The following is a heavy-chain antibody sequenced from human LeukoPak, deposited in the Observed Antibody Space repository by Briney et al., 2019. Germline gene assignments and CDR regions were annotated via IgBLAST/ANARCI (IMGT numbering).Heavy chain of an antibody. CDR1: GFSFYNHG. Sequence: PGGSLRLSCVASGFSFYNHGMHWVRQGPGKGLDWVAIIRYDGIVKYYGDSVKGRFTISRDDSKNTVYLQMNSLRAEDTAVYYCARVYDSSLFDYWGQGTLVTVSS. V-gene: IGHV3-33*01. J-gene: IGHJ4*02. D-gene: IGHD3-22*01. CDR3: ARVYDSSLFDY. CDR2: IRYDGIVK.